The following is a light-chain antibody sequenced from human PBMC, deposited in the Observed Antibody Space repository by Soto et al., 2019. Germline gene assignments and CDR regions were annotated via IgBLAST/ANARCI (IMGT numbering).Light chain of an antibody. CDR2: RTS. J-gene: IGKJ5*01. Sequence: EIVMTQFPATLSVSPGERANVSCSASQSISSNLAWYQQKPGQAPRLLMFRTSSRATGFPARFSGSGSGTDFTLTISSLQSEDFAVYYCQQHNTWPPITFGQGTQLEIK. CDR3: QQHNTWPPIT. V-gene: IGKV3-15*01. CDR1: QSISSN.